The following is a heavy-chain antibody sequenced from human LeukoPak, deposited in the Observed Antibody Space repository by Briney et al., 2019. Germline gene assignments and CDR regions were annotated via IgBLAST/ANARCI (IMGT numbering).Heavy chain of an antibody. J-gene: IGHJ3*02. CDR3: ARSPDAFDI. CDR1: GYSFTSYW. CDR2: IYPGDSDT. V-gene: IGHV5-51*01. Sequence: SGGSLRLSCKGSGYSFTSYWIGWVRQMPGKGLEWMGIIYPGDSDTRYSPSFQGQVTISADKSISTAYLQWGSLKASDTAMYYCARSPDAFDIWGQGTMVTVSS.